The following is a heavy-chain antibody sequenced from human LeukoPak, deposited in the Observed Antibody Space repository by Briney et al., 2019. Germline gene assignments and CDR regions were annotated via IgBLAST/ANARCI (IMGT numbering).Heavy chain of an antibody. Sequence: GGSLRLSCAASGFTFDDYAMHWVRQAPGKGLEWVSLISGDGSSTYYADSVKGRFTISRDNSKNSLYLQMNSLRTEDTALYYCAKDVYSNYVGGAFDIWGQGTMVTVSS. CDR2: ISGDGSST. CDR1: GFTFDDYA. CDR3: AKDVYSNYVGGAFDI. D-gene: IGHD4-11*01. V-gene: IGHV3-43*02. J-gene: IGHJ3*02.